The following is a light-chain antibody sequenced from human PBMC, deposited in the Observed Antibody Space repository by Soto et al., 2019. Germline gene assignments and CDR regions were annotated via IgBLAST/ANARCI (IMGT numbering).Light chain of an antibody. J-gene: IGKJ2*01. V-gene: IGKV3-20*01. CDR2: GAS. Sequence: EIVLTQSPGTLSLSPGERATLSCRASQSISRSYLAWYQQKPVQAPRLLIYGASSRSTGIPDRFSGSGSGTDITLTIGRLEREDFAVYYCQQYGGSPPYTFGQGTKLEIK. CDR1: QSISRSY. CDR3: QQYGGSPPYT.